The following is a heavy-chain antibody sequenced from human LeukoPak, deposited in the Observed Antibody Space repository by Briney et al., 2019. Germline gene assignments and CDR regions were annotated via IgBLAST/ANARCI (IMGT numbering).Heavy chain of an antibody. Sequence: ASVKVSCKASGYTFTGYYMHWVRQAPGQGLEWMGWINPNSGGTNYAQKFQGRVTMTRDTSISTAYMELSRLRSDDTAVYYCPRVRDFWSGCYPLWGQGTLVTVSS. J-gene: IGHJ4*02. CDR1: GYTFTGYY. CDR2: INPNSGGT. CDR3: PRVRDFWSGCYPL. V-gene: IGHV1-2*02. D-gene: IGHD3-3*01.